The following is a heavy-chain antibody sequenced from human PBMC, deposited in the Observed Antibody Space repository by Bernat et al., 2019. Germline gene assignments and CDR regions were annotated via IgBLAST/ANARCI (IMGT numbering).Heavy chain of an antibody. CDR3: TRSGGRAEQTFDY. J-gene: IGHJ4*02. Sequence: EVQLAESGGGVVQPGGSPKRPRAASGRTFSDSTRQGVRQAYGKWLEWVGRVRTNSNGFKTSYTASATGRFTISRADSKNTAHLKMNSLHIEDTAVYYCTRSGGRAEQTFDYWGQGTLVTVSS. D-gene: IGHD3-10*01. V-gene: IGHV3-73*01. CDR2: VRTNSNGFKT. CDR1: GRTFSDST.